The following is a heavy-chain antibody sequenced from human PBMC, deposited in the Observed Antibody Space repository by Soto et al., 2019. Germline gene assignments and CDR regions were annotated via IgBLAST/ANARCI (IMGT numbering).Heavy chain of an antibody. CDR3: GRDRGVGATTDY. J-gene: IGHJ4*02. D-gene: IGHD1-26*01. V-gene: IGHV4-30-4*01. CDR1: GGSISSGDYC. Sequence: PSETLSLTCTVSGGSISSGDYCWSWIRQPPGKGLEWIGYICYSGSTYYNPSLKSRVTISADTSKNQFSLKLTSVTAADTAVYYCGRDRGVGATTDYWGQGTLVTVSS. CDR2: ICYSGST.